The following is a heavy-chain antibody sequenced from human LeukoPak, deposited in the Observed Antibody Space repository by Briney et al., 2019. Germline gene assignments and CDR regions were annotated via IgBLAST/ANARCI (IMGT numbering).Heavy chain of an antibody. J-gene: IGHJ4*02. Sequence: QPGGSLRLSCAASGFTFSSYGMHWVRQAPGKGLEWVAFIRYDGSNKYYADSVKGRFTISRDNSKNTLYLQMNSLRAEDTAVYYCAKIIRRGSGEREDYWGQGTLVTVSS. CDR1: GFTFSSYG. V-gene: IGHV3-30*02. CDR2: IRYDGSNK. D-gene: IGHD3-10*01. CDR3: AKIIRRGSGEREDY.